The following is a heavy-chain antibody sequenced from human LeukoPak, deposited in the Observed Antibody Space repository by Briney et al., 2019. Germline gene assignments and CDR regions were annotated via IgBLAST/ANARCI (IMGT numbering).Heavy chain of an antibody. CDR3: ARVPLGAFDI. Sequence: GGSLRLSCAASGFTFINYWMSWVRQAPGKGLEWVANIKQDGSEKYHVDFVKGRFTISRDNANNSLSLQMNSLRAEDTAVYYCARVPLGAFDIWGQGTMVTVSS. CDR2: IKQDGSEK. V-gene: IGHV3-7*01. J-gene: IGHJ3*02. CDR1: GFTFINYW.